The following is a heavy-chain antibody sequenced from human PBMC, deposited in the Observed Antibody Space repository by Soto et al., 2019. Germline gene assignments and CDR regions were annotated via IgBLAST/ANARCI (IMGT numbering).Heavy chain of an antibody. CDR1: GGSISSGGYY. J-gene: IGHJ4*02. V-gene: IGHV4-31*03. CDR3: ARDSTELFDY. Sequence: TLSLTCTVSGGSISSGGYYWSWIRQHPGKGLEWIGYIYYSGSTYYNPSLKSRVTISVDTSKNQFSLKLSSVTAADTAVYYCARDSTELFDYWGQGTLVTVSS. D-gene: IGHD2-21*02. CDR2: IYYSGST.